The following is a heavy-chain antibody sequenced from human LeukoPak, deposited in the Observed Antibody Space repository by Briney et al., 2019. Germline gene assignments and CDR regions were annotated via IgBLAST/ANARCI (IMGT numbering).Heavy chain of an antibody. CDR1: GFTFSSNY. Sequence: GGSLRLSCAASGFTFSSNYMSWVRQAPGKGLEWVSVIYSGGSTYYADSVEGRFTISRDNSKNTLYLQMNSLRAEDTAVYYCAREPGVYYDSSGYIIKGLWAFDIWGQGKMVTVSS. D-gene: IGHD3-22*01. V-gene: IGHV3-53*01. J-gene: IGHJ3*02. CDR2: IYSGGST. CDR3: AREPGVYYDSSGYIIKGLWAFDI.